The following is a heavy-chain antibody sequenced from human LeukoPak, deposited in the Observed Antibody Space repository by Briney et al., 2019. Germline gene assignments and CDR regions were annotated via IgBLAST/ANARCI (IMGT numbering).Heavy chain of an antibody. CDR2: INPNSGGT. V-gene: IGHV1-2*06. J-gene: IGHJ6*03. D-gene: IGHD5-12*01. CDR3: ARGPRTLIVATMKYYYYYYYMDV. CDR1: GYTFPAYY. Sequence: GASVKVSCKASGYTFPAYYIHCVRQAPGQGLEWMGRINPNSGGTNHAQNFQGRVTITRKTAISTAYMEMSRLRSEDTAVYFCARGPRTLIVATMKYYYYYYYMDVWGKGTTVTVSS.